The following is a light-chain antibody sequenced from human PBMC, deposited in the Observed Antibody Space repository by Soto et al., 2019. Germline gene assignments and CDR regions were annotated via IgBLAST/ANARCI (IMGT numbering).Light chain of an antibody. CDR1: QAALHTSIHKNY. CDR3: QQYYHFSTWT. Sequence: DIVITQSPDSLGVPLGERATITCKSSQAALHTSIHKNYLAWYQQRPGQPPKLLITWASTRESGVPDRFSGSGSGTEFTLTNSSLKAAGGAFYYCQQYYHFSTWTVGPGTKVVI. V-gene: IGKV4-1*01. J-gene: IGKJ1*01. CDR2: WAS.